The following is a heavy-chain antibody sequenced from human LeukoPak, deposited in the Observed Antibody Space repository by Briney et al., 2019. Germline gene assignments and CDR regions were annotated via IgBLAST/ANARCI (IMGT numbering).Heavy chain of an antibody. V-gene: IGHV4-59*01. J-gene: IGHJ4*02. D-gene: IGHD3-22*01. CDR1: GGSISSYY. CDR2: FYYSGST. Sequence: PSETLSLTCTVSGGSISSYYWSWIRQPPGKGLEWIGWFYYSGSTNYNPSLKGRVTISVDTSKNQFSLKLSSVTAADTAVYYCARSYDSSAYYLDYWGQGTLVTVSS. CDR3: ARSYDSSAYYLDY.